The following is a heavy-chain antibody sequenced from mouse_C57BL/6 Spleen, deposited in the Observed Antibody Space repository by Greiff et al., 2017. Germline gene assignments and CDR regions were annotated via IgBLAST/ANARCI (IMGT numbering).Heavy chain of an antibody. CDR2: IYPGDGDT. V-gene: IGHV1-82*01. CDR3: ARVYGSSYWYVDV. J-gene: IGHJ1*03. Sequence: VQLQQSGPELVKPGASVKISCKASGYAFSSSWMNWVKQRPGKGLEWIGRIYPGDGDTNYNGKFKGKATLTADKSSSTAYMQLSSLTSEDSAVYFCARVYGSSYWYVDVWGTGTTVTVSS. CDR1: GYAFSSSW. D-gene: IGHD1-1*01.